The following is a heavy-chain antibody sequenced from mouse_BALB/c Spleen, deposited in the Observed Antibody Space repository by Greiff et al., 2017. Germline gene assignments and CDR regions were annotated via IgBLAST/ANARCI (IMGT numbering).Heavy chain of an antibody. CDR1: GFTFSSFG. CDR2: ISSGSSTI. CDR3: ARESYGSSTAWFAY. V-gene: IGHV5-17*02. D-gene: IGHD1-1*01. J-gene: IGHJ3*01. Sequence: DVMLVESGGGLVQPGGSRKLSCAASGFTFSSFGMHWVRQAPEKGLEWVAYISSGSSTIYYADTVKGRFTISRDNPKNTLFLQMTSLRSEDTAMYYCARESYGSSTAWFAYWGQGTLVTVSA.